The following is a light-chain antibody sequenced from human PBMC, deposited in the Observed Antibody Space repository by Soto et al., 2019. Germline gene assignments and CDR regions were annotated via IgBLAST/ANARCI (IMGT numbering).Light chain of an antibody. J-gene: IGLJ1*01. V-gene: IGLV2-8*01. Sequence: QSVLTQPPSASGSPGQSVTISCTGTSSDVGGYNYVSWYQQHPGKAPKLVISEVSQRPSGVPDRFSGSKSGNTASLTVSGLQAEDEADYYCCSCAGSTSYVFGTGTKVTVL. CDR1: SSDVGGYNY. CDR3: CSCAGSTSYV. CDR2: EVS.